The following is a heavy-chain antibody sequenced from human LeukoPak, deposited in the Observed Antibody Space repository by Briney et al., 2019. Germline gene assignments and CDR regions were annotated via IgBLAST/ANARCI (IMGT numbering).Heavy chain of an antibody. CDR1: GYTFTGYY. D-gene: IGHD3-3*01. Sequence: GASVKVSCKASGYTFTGYYMHWVRQAPGQGLEWMGWINPNSGDTNYAQKFQGRVTMTRDTSISTAYMELSRLRSGDTAVYYCAKDRRWLLYPHDAFDIWGQGTMVTVSS. CDR2: INPNSGDT. CDR3: AKDRRWLLYPHDAFDI. J-gene: IGHJ3*02. V-gene: IGHV1-2*02.